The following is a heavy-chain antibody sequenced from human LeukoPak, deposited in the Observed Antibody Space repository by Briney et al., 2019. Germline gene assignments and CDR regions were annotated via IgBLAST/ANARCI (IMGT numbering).Heavy chain of an antibody. D-gene: IGHD3-10*01. CDR3: GRDFLGESGAGGP. Sequence: GGSQRPSCTASGFTFSSYTMTWVRQAPGKGLEWASSISPSGSSTWHADSVKGRFTISRDNAKNSVHLQMTNLRVDDTAVYYCGRDFLGESGAGGPWGQGILVTVSS. J-gene: IGHJ5*02. V-gene: IGHV3-21*01. CDR1: GFTFSSYT. CDR2: ISPSGSST.